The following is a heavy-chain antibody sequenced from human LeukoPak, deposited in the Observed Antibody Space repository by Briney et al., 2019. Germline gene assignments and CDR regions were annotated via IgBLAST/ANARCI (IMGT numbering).Heavy chain of an antibody. CDR3: ARDSYYYYMDV. CDR1: GFTFSTYG. J-gene: IGHJ6*03. Sequence: GGSLRLSCAASGFTFSTYGMSWVRQAPGKGLEWVAVISYDGSNKYYADSVKGRFTISRDNSKNTLYLQMNSLRAEDTAVYYCARDSYYYYMDVWGKGTTVTISS. V-gene: IGHV3-30*03. CDR2: ISYDGSNK.